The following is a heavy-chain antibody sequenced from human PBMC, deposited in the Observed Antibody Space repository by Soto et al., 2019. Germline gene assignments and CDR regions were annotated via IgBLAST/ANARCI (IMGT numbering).Heavy chain of an antibody. V-gene: IGHV4-31*03. CDR1: GGSISSGGYY. J-gene: IGHJ5*02. D-gene: IGHD2-2*01. Sequence: PSETLSLTCTVSGGSISSGGYYWSWIRQHPGKGLEWIGYIYYSGSTYYNPSLKSRVTISVDTSKNQFSLKLSSVTAADTAVYYCARGGPAARGVWFDPWGQGTLVTAPQ. CDR3: ARGGPAARGVWFDP. CDR2: IYYSGST.